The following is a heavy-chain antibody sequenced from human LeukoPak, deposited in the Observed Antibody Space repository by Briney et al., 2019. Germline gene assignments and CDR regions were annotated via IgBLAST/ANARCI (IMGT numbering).Heavy chain of an antibody. V-gene: IGHV3-53*01. CDR2: MYSGGST. J-gene: IGHJ3*02. Sequence: PGGSLRLSCAASGFTVSNNYMSWVRQAPGKGLEWVSVMYSGGSTNYADSVKGRFIISRDDSKNILDLQMNSMKAEDTAVYYCARGNYASTGPGALDIWGQGTVVTVSS. D-gene: IGHD3-22*01. CDR1: GFTVSNNY. CDR3: ARGNYASTGPGALDI.